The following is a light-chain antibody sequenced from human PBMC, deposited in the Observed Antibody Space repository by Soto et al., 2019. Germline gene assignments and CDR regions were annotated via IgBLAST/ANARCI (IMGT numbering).Light chain of an antibody. CDR3: SSYAGSNHYV. CDR2: EVS. J-gene: IGLJ1*01. CDR1: SSDVGGYNY. Sequence: SALTQPPSASGSPGQSVTISCTGTSSDVGGYNYVSWYQQHPGKAPKLMIYEVSKRPSGVPDRFSGSKSGNTASLTVSGLQAEDEAYYYCSSYAGSNHYVFGTG. V-gene: IGLV2-8*01.